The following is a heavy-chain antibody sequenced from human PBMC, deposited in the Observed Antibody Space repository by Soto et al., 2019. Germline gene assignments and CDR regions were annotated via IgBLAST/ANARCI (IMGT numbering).Heavy chain of an antibody. CDR1: GYTFTNFG. D-gene: IGHD1-26*01. CDR3: ARGSYSRGNAFDI. CDR2: ISAYNGNT. J-gene: IGHJ3*02. V-gene: IGHV1-18*01. Sequence: ASVKVSCKASGYTFTNFGISWVRQAPGQGLEWKGWISAYNGNTNYAQNFQGRVTMTTDTSTSTAYMELSSLRSEDTAVYYCARGSYSRGNAFDIWGQGTMVTVSS.